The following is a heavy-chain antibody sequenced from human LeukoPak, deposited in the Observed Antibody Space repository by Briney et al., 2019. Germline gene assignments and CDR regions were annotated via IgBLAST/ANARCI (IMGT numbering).Heavy chain of an antibody. D-gene: IGHD2-21*01. V-gene: IGHV4-39*01. CDR1: RDSVSTKNYY. CDR2: IVYTGTA. J-gene: IGHJ4*02. CDR3: ARLVAIGVFYYFDY. Sequence: PSETLSLTCTVSRDSVSTKNYYWGWIRQPPGKGLEWIGNIVYTGTAFYNPSLKSRVTISVDASKNQFSLKLTSVTAADTAVYYCARLVAIGVFYYFDYWGQGTQVTVSS.